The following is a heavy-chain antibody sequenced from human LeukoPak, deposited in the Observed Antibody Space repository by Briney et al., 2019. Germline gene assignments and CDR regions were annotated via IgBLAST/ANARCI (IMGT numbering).Heavy chain of an antibody. J-gene: IGHJ4*02. CDR3: ARGRHDYGDYDY. CDR1: GFTFSSYA. CDR2: ISGSGGST. V-gene: IGHV3-23*01. D-gene: IGHD4-17*01. Sequence: GGSLRLSCAASGFTFSSYAMSWVRQAPGKGLEWVSAISGSGGSTYYADSVKGRFTISRDNSKNTLYLQMNSLRAEDTAVYYCARGRHDYGDYDYWGQGTLVTVSS.